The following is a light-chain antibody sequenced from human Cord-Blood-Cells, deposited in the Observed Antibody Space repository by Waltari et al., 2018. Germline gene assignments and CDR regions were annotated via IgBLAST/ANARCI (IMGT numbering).Light chain of an antibody. CDR3: SSYTSSSTLDV. J-gene: IGLJ1*01. Sequence: QSALTQPASVSGSPGQSITISCTGTSSDVGGYNYVSWYQPHPGKAPKLMIYDVSNRPSGVSNRCSCSKSGNTASLTISGLQAEDEADYYCSSYTSSSTLDVFGTGTKVTVL. CDR2: DVS. V-gene: IGLV2-14*01. CDR1: SSDVGGYNY.